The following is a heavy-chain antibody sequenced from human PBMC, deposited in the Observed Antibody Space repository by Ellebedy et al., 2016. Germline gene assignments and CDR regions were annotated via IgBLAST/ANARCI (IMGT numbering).Heavy chain of an antibody. Sequence: GESLKISXAASGFTFSNYVMNWVRQAPGKGLEWVSFISESGDTTYYADSVKGRFTIARDNSENTLYLQVNSLKTEDTAVYYCTTWDIEVAAYKFDYWGQGTLVTVSS. V-gene: IGHV3-23*01. CDR1: GFTFSNYV. J-gene: IGHJ4*02. CDR3: TTWDIEVAAYKFDY. D-gene: IGHD6-19*01. CDR2: ISESGDTT.